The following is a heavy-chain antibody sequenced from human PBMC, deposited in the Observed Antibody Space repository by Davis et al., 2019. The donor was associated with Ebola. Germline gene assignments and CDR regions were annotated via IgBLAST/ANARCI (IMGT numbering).Heavy chain of an antibody. D-gene: IGHD1-26*01. Sequence: GESLKISCAASGFTFSSYAMNWVRQAPGKGLEWVSYISNSSSTIYYANSAKGRFTISRDNTKNSLYLQMNSLRDEDTAVYYCARDERGPRVGATRPFDYWGQGTLVTVSS. CDR1: GFTFSSYA. CDR3: ARDERGPRVGATRPFDY. V-gene: IGHV3-48*02. J-gene: IGHJ4*02. CDR2: ISNSSSTI.